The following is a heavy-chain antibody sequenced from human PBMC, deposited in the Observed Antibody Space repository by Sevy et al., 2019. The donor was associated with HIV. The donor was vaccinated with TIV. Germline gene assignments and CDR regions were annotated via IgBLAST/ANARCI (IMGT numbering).Heavy chain of an antibody. J-gene: IGHJ4*02. CDR3: ATDIVVGRDY. V-gene: IGHV1-24*01. Sequence: ASVKVSCKVSGYTLTALSMHWERQAPGIGLEWMGGFDEDGEIMYAQKFQGRVTMTEDTSTDTAYMELSSLRSEDTAMYYCATDIVVGRDYWGQGTLVTVSS. CDR1: GYTLTALS. D-gene: IGHD2-2*01. CDR2: FDEDGEI.